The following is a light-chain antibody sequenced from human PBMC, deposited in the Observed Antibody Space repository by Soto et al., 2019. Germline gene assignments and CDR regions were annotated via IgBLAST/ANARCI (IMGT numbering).Light chain of an antibody. CDR3: QQYNNWLIT. CDR1: QSVTSN. V-gene: IGKV3-15*01. Sequence: EIVITQSPATLSVSPGERATLSCRASQSVTSNLAWYQQKPGHAPRLLIYGASTRATGIPARFSGSGSGTEFTLTVSSLQSEDFAVYYCQQYNNWLITFGQGTRLENK. J-gene: IGKJ5*01. CDR2: GAS.